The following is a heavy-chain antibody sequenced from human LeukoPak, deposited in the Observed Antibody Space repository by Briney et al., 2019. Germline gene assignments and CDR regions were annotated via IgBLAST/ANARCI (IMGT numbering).Heavy chain of an antibody. J-gene: IGHJ5*01. V-gene: IGHV4-59*08. Sequence: SETLSLTCTVSGGSIFSYYWSWIRQLPGKGLEWIGYIYNSGITNYNPSLKSRVTVSVDTSKNQFSLRLTSVTAADTAVYYCARSVPSLDYLFDSWGHGTLVTVSS. CDR1: GGSIFSYY. CDR3: ARSVPSLDYLFDS. D-gene: IGHD4-11*01. CDR2: IYNSGIT.